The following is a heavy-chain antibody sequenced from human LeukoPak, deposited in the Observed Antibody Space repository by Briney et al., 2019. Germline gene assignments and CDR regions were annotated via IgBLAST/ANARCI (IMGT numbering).Heavy chain of an antibody. CDR1: GYTFTSYD. CDR2: INPGGDNT. V-gene: IGHV1-46*01. Sequence: GASVKVSCKASGYTFTSYDINWVRQAPGQGLEWMGLINPGGDNTNYAQNFQGRVTMTRDTSTSTVYMELSSLRSEDTAIYYCARIRDSYNDAYDIWGQGTVVTVPS. CDR3: ARIRDSYNDAYDI. D-gene: IGHD5-24*01. J-gene: IGHJ3*02.